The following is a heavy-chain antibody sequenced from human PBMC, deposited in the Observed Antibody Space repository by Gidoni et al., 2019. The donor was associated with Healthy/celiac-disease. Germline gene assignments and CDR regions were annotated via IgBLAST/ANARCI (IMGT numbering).Heavy chain of an antibody. V-gene: IGHV4-34*02. J-gene: IGHJ4*02. CDR1: GESFSSFY. CDR2: VYHSGST. D-gene: IGHD3-10*01. CDR3: ARSRGSLSPIDY. Sequence: QVQLQQWGAGLLEPSETLALTCGVNGESFSSFYWSWIRQPPGKGLEWIGEVYHSGSTNYNPSLKSRVTISVDTSKNHFSLKLSSVTAAVTAVYFCARSRGSLSPIDYWGQGTLVTVSS.